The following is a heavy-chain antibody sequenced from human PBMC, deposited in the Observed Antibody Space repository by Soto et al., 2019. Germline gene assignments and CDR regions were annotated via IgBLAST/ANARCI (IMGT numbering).Heavy chain of an antibody. D-gene: IGHD3-9*01. CDR1: GGSVSSGSYY. J-gene: IGHJ3*02. Sequence: RSLTCTVSGGSVSSGSYYWSWIRQPPGKGLEWIGYIYYSGSTNYNPSLKSRVTISVDTSKNQFSLKLSSVTAADTAVYYCARTTYYATLTGYKSDAFDIWGQGTMVTVSS. CDR2: IYYSGST. CDR3: ARTTYYATLTGYKSDAFDI. V-gene: IGHV4-61*01.